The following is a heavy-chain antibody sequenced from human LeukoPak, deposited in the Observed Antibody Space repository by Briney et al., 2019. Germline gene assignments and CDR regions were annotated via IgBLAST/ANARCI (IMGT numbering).Heavy chain of an antibody. Sequence: GGSLRLSCAASGFTFSSYAMSWVRQAPGKGLEWVSAISGSGGSTYYADSVKGRFTISRDNSKNTLYLQMDSLRAEDTAVYYCAKGAWDCSSPSCYFNWFDPWGQGTLVTVSS. CDR1: GFTFSSYA. J-gene: IGHJ5*02. CDR3: AKGAWDCSSPSCYFNWFDP. CDR2: ISGSGGST. V-gene: IGHV3-23*01. D-gene: IGHD2-2*01.